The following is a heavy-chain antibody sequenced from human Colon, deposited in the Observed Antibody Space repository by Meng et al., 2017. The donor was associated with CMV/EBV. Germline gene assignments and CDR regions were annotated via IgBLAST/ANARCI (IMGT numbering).Heavy chain of an antibody. CDR2: INSDGSTL. V-gene: IGHV3-74*03. CDR1: GFSFSNYW. Sequence: GESLKISCAASGFSFSNYWMHWVRQVPVKGLVWVARINSDGSTLTYADSVRGRFTVSRDNAKNTLYLQMTNLRGEDTALYYCARPTSPSYSDFVLVWGQGTLVTVSS. J-gene: IGHJ1*01. D-gene: IGHD5-18*01. CDR3: ARPTSPSYSDFVLV.